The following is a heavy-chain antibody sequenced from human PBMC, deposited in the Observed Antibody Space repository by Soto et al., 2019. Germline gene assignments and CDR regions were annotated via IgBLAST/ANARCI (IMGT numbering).Heavy chain of an antibody. CDR3: ARDGYDSSGERLFFDY. CDR2: INPSGGST. CDR1: GYTFTSYY. J-gene: IGHJ4*02. V-gene: IGHV1-46*01. Sequence: ASVKVSCKASGYTFTSYYMHWVRQAPGQGLEWMGIINPSGGSTSCAQKFQGRVTMTRDTSTSTVYMELSSLRSEDTAVYYCARDGYDSSGERLFFDYWGQGTLVTVSS. D-gene: IGHD3-22*01.